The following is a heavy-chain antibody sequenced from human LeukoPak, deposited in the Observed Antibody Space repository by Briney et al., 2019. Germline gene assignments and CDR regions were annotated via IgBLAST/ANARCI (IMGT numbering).Heavy chain of an antibody. CDR1: GFTFSSYA. J-gene: IGHJ4*02. CDR3: ARPTNWGLGDS. D-gene: IGHD7-27*01. Sequence: PVRSLRLSCAASGFTFSSYAIHWVRQAPGKGLEWVANIKQDGSEKFYVDSVKGRFTISRDNAKNSMYLQMNSLRAEDTAVYYCARPTNWGLGDSWGQGTLVTVSS. CDR2: IKQDGSEK. V-gene: IGHV3-7*01.